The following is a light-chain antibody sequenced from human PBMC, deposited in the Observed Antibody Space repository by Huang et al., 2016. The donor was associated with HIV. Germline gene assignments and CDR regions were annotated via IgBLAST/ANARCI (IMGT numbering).Light chain of an antibody. V-gene: IGKV3-15*01. CDR3: HQYNDWPPWT. Sequence: EIVMTQSPATLSVSPGERAILLCRASQNIETNVALYQQKPGQAPRLLIFGASTRATGISARFTGGGSETEFTLTINSVQSEDVAMYYCHQYNDWPPWTFGQGTRVEI. J-gene: IGKJ1*01. CDR2: GAS. CDR1: QNIETN.